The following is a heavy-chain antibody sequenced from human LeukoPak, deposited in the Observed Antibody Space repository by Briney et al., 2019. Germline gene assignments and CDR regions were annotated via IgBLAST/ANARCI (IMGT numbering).Heavy chain of an antibody. V-gene: IGHV4-4*07. CDR2: IYTSGST. D-gene: IGHD6-13*01. Sequence: PSETLSLTCTVSGGSISRYYWTWIRQPAGKGLEWIGRIYTSGSTNYNPSLKSRVTMSVDTSNNQFSLNLSSVTAADTAVYYCARQMIAAGKNYYGMDVWGQGTTVTVSS. J-gene: IGHJ6*02. CDR1: GGSISRYY. CDR3: ARQMIAAGKNYYGMDV.